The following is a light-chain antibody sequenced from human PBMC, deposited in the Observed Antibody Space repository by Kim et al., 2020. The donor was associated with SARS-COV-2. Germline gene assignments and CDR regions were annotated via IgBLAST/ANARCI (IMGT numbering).Light chain of an antibody. CDR2: DVS. CDR3: SSYTSSSTRV. Sequence: GQSITISCTGTSSDVGGYNYVSWYQQHPGKAPKLMIYDVSNRPSGVSNRFAGSKAGTTASLTISGLPAEDEADYYCSSYTSSSTRVFGGGTQLTVL. J-gene: IGLJ3*02. CDR1: SSDVGGYNY. V-gene: IGLV2-14*03.